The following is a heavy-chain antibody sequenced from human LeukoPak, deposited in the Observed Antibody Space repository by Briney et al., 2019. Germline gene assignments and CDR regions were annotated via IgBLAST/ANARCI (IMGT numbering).Heavy chain of an antibody. CDR1: RFTFSSYS. CDR2: ISSRSSYI. J-gene: IGHJ4*02. CDR3: AKAGRGYCSSTSCYVSYYFDY. V-gene: IGHV3-21*01. Sequence: KSGGSLRLSCAASRFTFSSYSMNWVRQAPGKGLEWVSSISSRSSYIYYADSVKGRFTISRDNAKNSLFMQMNSLRAEDTAVYYCAKAGRGYCSSTSCYVSYYFDYWGQGTLVTVSS. D-gene: IGHD2-2*01.